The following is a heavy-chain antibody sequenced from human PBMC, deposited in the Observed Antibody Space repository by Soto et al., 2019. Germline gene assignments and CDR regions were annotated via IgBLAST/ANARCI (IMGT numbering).Heavy chain of an antibody. J-gene: IGHJ5*02. D-gene: IGHD3-16*01. CDR2: IYWDDDK. CDR1: GFSLTTRGVV. V-gene: IGHV2-5*02. Sequence: QITLKESGPTLVKPTQTLTLTCTFSGFSLTTRGVVVGWIRQPPGKALECLALIYWDDDKRYSPSLQSRLSITKDTSKNQVVLTMTNVHPVDTATYYCAHIPNYYQYDWFDPWGQGTLVSVSS. CDR3: AHIPNYYQYDWFDP.